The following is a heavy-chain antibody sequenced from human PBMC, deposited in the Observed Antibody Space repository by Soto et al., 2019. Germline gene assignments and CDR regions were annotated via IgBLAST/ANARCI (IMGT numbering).Heavy chain of an antibody. CDR1: GYTFTSYD. V-gene: IGHV1-8*01. D-gene: IGHD6-13*01. Sequence: GASVKVSCKASGYTFTSYDINWVRQATGQGLEWMGWMNPYSGNTGYAQKFQGRVSMTRDTSISTAYMELSSLRSDDTAVYYCAREIIGIAAPDPFDYWGQGTLVTVSS. CDR2: MNPYSGNT. CDR3: AREIIGIAAPDPFDY. J-gene: IGHJ4*02.